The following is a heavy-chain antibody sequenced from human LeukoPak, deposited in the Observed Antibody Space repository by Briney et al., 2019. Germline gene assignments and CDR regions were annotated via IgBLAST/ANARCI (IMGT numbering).Heavy chain of an antibody. CDR1: GFTFSNAW. CDR3: TTDPDYLRFGDNFLDY. Sequence: PGGSLRLSCAASGFTFSNAWMSWVRQAPGKGLEWVGRIKSKTDGGTTDYAAPVKGRFTISRDDSKNTLYLQMNSLKTEDTAVYYCTTDPDYLRFGDNFLDYWGQGTLVTVSS. CDR2: IKSKTDGGTT. J-gene: IGHJ4*02. V-gene: IGHV3-15*01. D-gene: IGHD3-10*01.